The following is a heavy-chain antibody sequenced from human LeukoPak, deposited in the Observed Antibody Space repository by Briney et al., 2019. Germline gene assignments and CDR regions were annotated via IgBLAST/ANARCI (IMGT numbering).Heavy chain of an antibody. CDR1: GGSISSYY. D-gene: IGHD2-2*01. J-gene: IGHJ3*02. Sequence: SETLSLTCTVSGGSISSYYWSWIRQPPGKGLEWIGYIYYSGSTNYNPSLKCRVTISVDTPRNQFSLKLSSVTAADTAVYYCARGLPAASAGAFDIWGQATMVTVSS. V-gene: IGHV4-59*13. CDR3: ARGLPAASAGAFDI. CDR2: IYYSGST.